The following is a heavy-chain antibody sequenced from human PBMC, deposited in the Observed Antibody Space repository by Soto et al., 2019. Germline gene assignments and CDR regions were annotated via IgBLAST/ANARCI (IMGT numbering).Heavy chain of an antibody. V-gene: IGHV1-69*13. Sequence: SVKVSCKASGGTFSSYAISWVRQAPGQGLEWMGGIIPIFGTANYAQKFQGRVTITADESTSTAYMELSSLRSEDTAVYYCARGGQQLVNLDYWAREPWSPSPQ. CDR2: IIPIFGTA. J-gene: IGHJ4*02. CDR1: GGTFSSYA. D-gene: IGHD6-13*01. CDR3: ARGGQQLVNLDY.